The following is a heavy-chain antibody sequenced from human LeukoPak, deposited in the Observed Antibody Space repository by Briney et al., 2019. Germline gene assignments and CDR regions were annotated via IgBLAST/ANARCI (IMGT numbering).Heavy chain of an antibody. V-gene: IGHV4-34*01. Sequence: SETLSLTCAVHGGSFSDYSWSWIRQPPGKGLEWIGEISHSGGTNYNPSLKSRATMSVDTSNNQFSLKLKSVTAADTAVYYCARDGIAVFGVITGNYYYMDVWGNGTTVTVSS. CDR1: GGSFSDYS. CDR3: ARDGIAVFGVITGNYYYMDV. J-gene: IGHJ6*03. D-gene: IGHD3-3*01. CDR2: ISHSGGT.